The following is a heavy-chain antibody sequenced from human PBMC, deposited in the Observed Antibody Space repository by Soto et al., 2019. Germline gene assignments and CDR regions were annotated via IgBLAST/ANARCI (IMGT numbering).Heavy chain of an antibody. J-gene: IGHJ5*02. D-gene: IGHD5-18*01. Sequence: GASVKVSCKASGYTFTSYDINWVRQATGQGLEWMGWMNPNSGNTGYAQKFQGRVTMTRNTPISTAYMELSSLRSEATAVYYCATAQRPSGYSYGPASTLDPSRQGTRFTVSS. V-gene: IGHV1-8*01. CDR2: MNPNSGNT. CDR1: GYTFTSYD. CDR3: ATAQRPSGYSYGPASTLDP.